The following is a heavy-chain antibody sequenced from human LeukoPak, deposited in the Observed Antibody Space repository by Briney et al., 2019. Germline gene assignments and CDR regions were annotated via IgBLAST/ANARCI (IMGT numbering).Heavy chain of an antibody. V-gene: IGHV4-61*02. CDR2: IYNSGST. CDR1: GGSISRGSYY. CDR3: ARQTFGALYFDF. Sequence: SQTLSLTCIVSGGSISRGSYYWNWIRQPAGKGLEWMGRIYNSGSTNYNPSLKSRVTISTDMSKNQFSLNLSSVTAADTAVYYCARQTFGALYFDFWGQGTLVTVSS. D-gene: IGHD3-10*01. J-gene: IGHJ4*02.